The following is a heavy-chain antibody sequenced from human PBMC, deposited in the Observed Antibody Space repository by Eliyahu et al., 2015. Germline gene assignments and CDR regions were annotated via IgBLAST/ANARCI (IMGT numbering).Heavy chain of an antibody. J-gene: IGHJ4*01. Sequence: QITLKESGPALVRPTQTLTLTCTFSGFSLTTTGMCVSWIRQPPGKALEWLALIDYDGEMYYSTSLKTRLKVYEGSSGNQVVLTMANMDPLDTATYFCARSWEWELEGTYFDFWGQGTLVTVSS. V-gene: IGHV2-70*12. D-gene: IGHD1-26*01. CDR1: GFSLTTTGMC. CDR2: IDYDGEM. CDR3: ARSWEWELEGTYFDF.